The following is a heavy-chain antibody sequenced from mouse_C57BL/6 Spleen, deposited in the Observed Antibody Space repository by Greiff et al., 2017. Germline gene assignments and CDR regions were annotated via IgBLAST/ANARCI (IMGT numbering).Heavy chain of an antibody. CDR2: IRNKANNHAT. CDR1: GFTFSDAW. D-gene: IGHD4-1*02. CDR3: TLSTGAWLAY. Sequence: EVNVVESGGGLVQPGGSMKLSCAASGFTFSDAWMDWVRQSPEKGLEWVAEIRNKANNHATYYAESVKGRFTISRDDSKSSVCLKMNSLRAEDTGIYYCTLSTGAWLAYWGQGTLVTVSA. V-gene: IGHV6-6*01. J-gene: IGHJ3*01.